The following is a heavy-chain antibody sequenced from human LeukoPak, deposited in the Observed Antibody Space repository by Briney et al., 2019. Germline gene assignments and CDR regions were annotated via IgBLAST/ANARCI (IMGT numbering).Heavy chain of an antibody. CDR3: ARKRRDGYNYPDFDC. J-gene: IGHJ4*02. V-gene: IGHV1-18*01. CDR2: ISAYNGNT. CDR1: GYTFTSYG. D-gene: IGHD5-24*01. Sequence: ASVKVSCKASGYTFTSYGISWVRQAPGQGLEWMGWISAYNGNTNYAQKLQGRVTMTTDTSTSTAYMELRSLRSDDTAVYYCARKRRDGYNYPDFDCWGQGTLVTVSS.